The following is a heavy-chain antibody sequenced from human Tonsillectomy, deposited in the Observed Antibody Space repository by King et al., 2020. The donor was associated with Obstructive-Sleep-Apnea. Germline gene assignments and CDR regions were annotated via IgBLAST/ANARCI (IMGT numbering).Heavy chain of an antibody. J-gene: IGHJ6*02. CDR2: ISGSGGCT. V-gene: IGHV3-23*04. CDR3: AKVDTAMVVYYYYGMDV. D-gene: IGHD5-18*01. CDR1: GFTFSSYA. Sequence: VQLVESGGGLVQPGGSLRLSCAASGFTFSSYAMSWVRQAPGKGLEWVSAISGSGGCTYYADSVKGRFTISRDNSKNTLYLQMNSLRAEDTAVYYCAKVDTAMVVYYYYGMDVWGQGTTVTVSS.